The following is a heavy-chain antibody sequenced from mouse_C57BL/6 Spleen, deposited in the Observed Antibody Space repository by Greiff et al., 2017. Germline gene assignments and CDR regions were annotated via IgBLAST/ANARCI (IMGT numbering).Heavy chain of an antibody. D-gene: IGHD2-4*01. CDR3: ERDYYDYDGFAY. V-gene: IGHV1-26*01. CDR1: GYTFTDYY. J-gene: IGHJ3*01. CDR2: INPNNGGT. Sequence: EVQLQQSGPELVKPGASVKISCKASGYTFTDYYMNWVKQSHGKSLEWIGDINPNNGGTSYNQKFKGKATLTVDKSSSTAYMELRSLTSEDSAVYYCERDYYDYDGFAYWGQGTLVTVSA.